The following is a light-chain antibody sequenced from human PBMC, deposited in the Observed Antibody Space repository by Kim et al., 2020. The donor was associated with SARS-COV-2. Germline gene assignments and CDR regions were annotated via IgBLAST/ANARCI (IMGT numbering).Light chain of an antibody. CDR2: DAS. J-gene: IGKJ4*01. CDR3: QQYGHSPLT. V-gene: IGKV3-20*01. Sequence: EIVLTQSPGTLSLSPGERATLSCRTSQSIGNNYLAWYQQKPGQAPRLLIYDASRRATGIPDRFSGSGSGTDFSLTISRLEPEDFALFYCQQYGHSPLTFGGGTKGEIK. CDR1: QSIGNNY.